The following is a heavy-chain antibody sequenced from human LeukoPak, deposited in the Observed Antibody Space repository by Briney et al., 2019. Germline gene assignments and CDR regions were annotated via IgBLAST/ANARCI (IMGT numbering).Heavy chain of an antibody. CDR1: GYTFTSYG. CDR3: ARTVTGTTSYYYYYMDV. D-gene: IGHD1-7*01. V-gene: IGHV1-18*01. J-gene: IGHJ6*03. Sequence: ASVKVSCKASGYTFTSYGISWVRQAPGQGLEWMGWISAYNGNTNYAQKLQGRVTMTTDTSTSTAYMELRSLRSEDTAVYYCARTVTGTTSYYYYYMDVWGKGTTVTVSS. CDR2: ISAYNGNT.